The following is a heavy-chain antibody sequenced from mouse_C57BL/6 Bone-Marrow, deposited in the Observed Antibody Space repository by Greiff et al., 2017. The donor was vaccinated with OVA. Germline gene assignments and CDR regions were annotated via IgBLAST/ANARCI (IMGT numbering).Heavy chain of an antibody. CDR1: GFTFSSYA. V-gene: IGHV5-9-1*02. J-gene: IGHJ2*01. CDR2: ISSGGDYL. Sequence: EVKLVESGEGLVKPGGSLKLSCAASGFTFSSYAMSWVRQTPEKRLEWVAYISSGGDYLYYADTVKGRFTISRDNARNTLYLQMSSLKSEDTAMYYCTRDLNGSTYIDYWGQGTTLTVSA. D-gene: IGHD1-1*01. CDR3: TRDLNGSTYIDY.